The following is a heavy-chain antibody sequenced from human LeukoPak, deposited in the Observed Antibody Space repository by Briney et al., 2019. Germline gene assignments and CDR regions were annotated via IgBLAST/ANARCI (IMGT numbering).Heavy chain of an antibody. Sequence: SETLSLTCAVYGGSFSGYYWSWIRQPPGKRLEWIGEINHSGSTNYNPSLKSRVTISVDTSKNQFSLKLSSVTAADTAVYYCARGYYDSSGHHDYWGQGTLVTVSS. CDR1: GGSFSGYY. D-gene: IGHD3-22*01. CDR2: INHSGST. V-gene: IGHV4-34*01. CDR3: ARGYYDSSGHHDY. J-gene: IGHJ4*02.